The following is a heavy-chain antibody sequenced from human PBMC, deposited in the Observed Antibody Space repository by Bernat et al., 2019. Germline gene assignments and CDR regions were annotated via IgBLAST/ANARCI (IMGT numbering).Heavy chain of an antibody. J-gene: IGHJ4*02. V-gene: IGHV3-73*02. CDR3: LGETTVGDF. CDR2: IRSKPNNYAT. D-gene: IGHD4-17*01. Sequence: EVQLVESGGGLVQPGGSLKLSCAASGFTFSGSAMHWVRQASGKGLEWVGRIRSKPNNYATAYVASVKGRFTISRDDSKNTAYLQMNSLKTEDTAVYYCLGETTVGDFWGQGTLATVSS. CDR1: GFTFSGSA.